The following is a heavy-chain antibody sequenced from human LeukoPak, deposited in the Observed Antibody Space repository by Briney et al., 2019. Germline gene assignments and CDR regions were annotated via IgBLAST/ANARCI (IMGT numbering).Heavy chain of an antibody. V-gene: IGHV4-34*01. J-gene: IGHJ6*02. CDR1: GGSFSGYY. Sequence: SETLSLTCAVYGGSFSGYYWSWIRQPPGKGLEWIGEIKHSGSTNYNPSLKSRVTISVDTSKNQFSLKLSSVTAADTAVYYCASGWYRVSYYYYGMDVWGQGTTVTVSS. CDR3: ASGWYRVSYYYYGMDV. D-gene: IGHD6-13*01. CDR2: IKHSGST.